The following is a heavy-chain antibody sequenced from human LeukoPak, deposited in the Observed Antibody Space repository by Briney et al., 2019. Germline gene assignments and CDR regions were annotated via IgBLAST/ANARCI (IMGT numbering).Heavy chain of an antibody. J-gene: IGHJ6*02. CDR3: ARVVMDNIVVVPAARGYYYYGMDV. V-gene: IGHV3-11*01. CDR1: GFTFSDYY. D-gene: IGHD2-2*01. Sequence: GGSLRLSCAASGFTFSDYYMSWIRQGPGKGLEWVSYISSSGSTIYYADSVKGRFTISRDNAKNSLYLQMNSLRAEDTAVYYCARVVMDNIVVVPAARGYYYYGMDVWGQGTTVTVSS. CDR2: ISSSGSTI.